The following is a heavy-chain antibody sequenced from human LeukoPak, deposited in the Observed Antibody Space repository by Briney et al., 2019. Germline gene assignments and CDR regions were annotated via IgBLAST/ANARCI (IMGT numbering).Heavy chain of an antibody. V-gene: IGHV1-2*02. Sequence: ASVKVSCKASGYTFTGYYMHWVRQAPGQGLGWMGWINPNSGGTNYAQKFQGRVTMTRDTSISTAYMELSRLRSDDTAVYYCATEEKYYDFWSGYLDYWGQGTLVTVSS. CDR2: INPNSGGT. CDR1: GYTFTGYY. J-gene: IGHJ4*02. D-gene: IGHD3-3*01. CDR3: ATEEKYYDFWSGYLDY.